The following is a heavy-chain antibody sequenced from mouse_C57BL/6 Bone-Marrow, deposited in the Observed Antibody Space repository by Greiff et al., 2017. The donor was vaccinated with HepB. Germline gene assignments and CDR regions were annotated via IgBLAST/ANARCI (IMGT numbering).Heavy chain of an antibody. J-gene: IGHJ3*01. Sequence: EVKVEESGGGLVQPGGSMKLSCVASGFTFSNYWMNWVRQSPEKGLEWVAQIRLKSDNYATHYAESVKGRFTISRDDSKSSVYLQMNNLRAEDTGIYYCIGRDYWGQGTLVTVSA. CDR1: GFTFSNYW. V-gene: IGHV6-3*01. CDR3: IGRDY. CDR2: IRLKSDNYAT.